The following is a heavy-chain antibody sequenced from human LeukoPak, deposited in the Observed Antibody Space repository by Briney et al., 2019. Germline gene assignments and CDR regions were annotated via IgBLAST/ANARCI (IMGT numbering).Heavy chain of an antibody. CDR3: ARTADITMVRGAFDY. CDR2: ISYDGSNK. J-gene: IGHJ4*02. CDR1: GFTFSSYA. Sequence: GRSLRLSCAASGFTFSSYALHWVRQAPGKGLEWVAVISYDGSNKYYADSVKGRFTISRDNSKNTLYLQMNSLRAEDTAVYYCARTADITMVRGAFDYWGQGTLVTVSS. D-gene: IGHD3-10*01. V-gene: IGHV3-30-3*01.